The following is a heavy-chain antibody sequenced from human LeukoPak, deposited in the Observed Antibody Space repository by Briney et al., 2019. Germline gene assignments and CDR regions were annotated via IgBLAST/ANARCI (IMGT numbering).Heavy chain of an antibody. V-gene: IGHV3-15*01. Sequence: GGSLRLSCAASGFTFSNAWMNWVRQAPGKGLEWVSRVRSKTDGGTIEYAAPVKGGFTISRDDAKNTLFLQMSSLKTEDTAVYYCARDPYSGNYGGYYYYYMDVWGKGTTVTISS. D-gene: IGHD1-26*01. CDR3: ARDPYSGNYGGYYYYYMDV. J-gene: IGHJ6*03. CDR1: GFTFSNAW. CDR2: VRSKTDGGTI.